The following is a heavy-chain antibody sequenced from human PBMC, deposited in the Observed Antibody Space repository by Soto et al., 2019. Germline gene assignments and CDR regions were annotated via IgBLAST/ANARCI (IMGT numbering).Heavy chain of an antibody. CDR1: GGSISSYY. V-gene: IGHV4-59*12. CDR3: ASLPRRSSWYSRYYFDY. Sequence: PSETLSLTCTVSGGSISSYYWSWIRQPPGKGLEWSGYIYYSGSTNYNPSLKSRVTISVDTSKNQFSLKLSSVTAADTAVYYCASLPRRSSWYSRYYFDYWGQGTLVTVSS. J-gene: IGHJ4*02. CDR2: IYYSGST. D-gene: IGHD6-13*01.